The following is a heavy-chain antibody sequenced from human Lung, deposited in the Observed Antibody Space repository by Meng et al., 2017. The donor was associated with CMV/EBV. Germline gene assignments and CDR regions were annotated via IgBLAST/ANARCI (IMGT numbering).Heavy chain of an antibody. D-gene: IGHD3-22*01. V-gene: IGHV2-5*02. CDR1: LSTTGEG. Sequence: LSTTGEGVGWIRQPAGKALAWLALIYWDDYNSYSPSLKSRLTLTDNTSMTQVVLTMTAMDPVDKARYYCARRPSSYYDSSGCSIADYWGQGTLVTVSS. CDR2: IYWDDYN. CDR3: ARRPSSYYDSSGCSIADY. J-gene: IGHJ4*02.